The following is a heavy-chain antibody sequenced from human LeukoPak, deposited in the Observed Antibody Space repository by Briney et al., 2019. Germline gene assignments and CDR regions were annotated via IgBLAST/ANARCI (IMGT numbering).Heavy chain of an antibody. Sequence: SETLSLTCTVSVASISAFHWTWFRQPAGKGLECTGLIYSSGSTLFNPSLKSRVAMSVALTKNPLSRKLTPVTAADTATYSCARKDGDYWGRGTLVSVSS. CDR1: VASISAFH. V-gene: IGHV4-4*07. CDR2: IYSSGST. CDR3: ARKDGDY. J-gene: IGHJ4*02.